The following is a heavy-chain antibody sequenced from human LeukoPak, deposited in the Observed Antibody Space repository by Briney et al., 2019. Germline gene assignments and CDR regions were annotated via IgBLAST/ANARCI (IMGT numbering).Heavy chain of an antibody. CDR3: ARDLAYYDFWSGYLSGYFDY. Sequence: GGSLRLSCAASGFTFSSYSMSWVRQAPGKGLEWVANIKQDGSEKYYVDSVKGRFTISRDNAKNSLYLQMNSLRAEDTAVYYCARDLAYYDFWSGYLSGYFDYWGQGTLVTVSS. V-gene: IGHV3-7*01. J-gene: IGHJ4*02. CDR1: GFTFSSYS. CDR2: IKQDGSEK. D-gene: IGHD3-3*01.